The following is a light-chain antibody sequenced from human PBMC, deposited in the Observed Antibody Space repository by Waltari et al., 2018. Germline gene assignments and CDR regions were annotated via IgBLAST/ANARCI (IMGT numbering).Light chain of an antibody. CDR1: QSLSGSY. Sequence: EIVLTQSPGTLSLSPGERATLSCRPSQSLSGSYVAWYQQKPGQAPRLLIYGASTRATGIPGRFSVSGSGTDFTLSISRLEPEDFAVYYCQQYGSSPWTFGQGTKVEIK. V-gene: IGKV3-20*01. J-gene: IGKJ1*01. CDR3: QQYGSSPWT. CDR2: GAS.